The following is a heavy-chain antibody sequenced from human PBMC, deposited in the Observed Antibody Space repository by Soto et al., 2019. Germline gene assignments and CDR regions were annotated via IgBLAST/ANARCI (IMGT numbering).Heavy chain of an antibody. Sequence: GVSLRLSCAASGFTFSSYSMNWVRQAPGKGLEWVSSISSSRSYIYYADSVKGRFTISRDNAKNSLSLQMNSLGAEETAVYYCAGIQLGYDAFDIWGEGTMVTV. J-gene: IGHJ3*02. V-gene: IGHV3-21*01. CDR1: GFTFSSYS. CDR2: ISSSRSYI. CDR3: AGIQLGYDAFDI. D-gene: IGHD5-18*01.